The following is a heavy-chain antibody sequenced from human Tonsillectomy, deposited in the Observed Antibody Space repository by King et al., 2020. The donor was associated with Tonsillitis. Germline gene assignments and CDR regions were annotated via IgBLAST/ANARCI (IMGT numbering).Heavy chain of an antibody. D-gene: IGHD2-21*01. CDR3: ARDLFVGIYPEYYFDY. J-gene: IGHJ4*02. V-gene: IGHV3-33*08. CDR2: IWYDGSNK. Sequence: VQLVESGGGVVQPGRSLRLSCAASGFTFSNYGMHWVRQAPGKGLEWVAVIWYDGSNKYYADSVKGRFTISRDNSKNTLYLQMNSLRAEDTAVYYCARDLFVGIYPEYYFDYWGQGTLVTVSS. CDR1: GFTFSNYG.